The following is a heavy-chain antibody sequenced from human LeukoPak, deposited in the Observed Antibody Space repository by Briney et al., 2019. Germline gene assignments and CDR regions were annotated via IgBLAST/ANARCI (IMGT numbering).Heavy chain of an antibody. Sequence: GRSLRLSCAASGFTFSSYGIHWVRLAPGKGLEWVVLIWYDGSNKYYADSVKGRFTISRDNSKNMLYLQMNSLRADDTAGYHCVRGSGAYYDYCGQGPLVTVTS. V-gene: IGHV3-33*01. D-gene: IGHD1-26*01. CDR2: IWYDGSNK. J-gene: IGHJ4*02. CDR3: VRGSGAYYDY. CDR1: GFTFSSYG.